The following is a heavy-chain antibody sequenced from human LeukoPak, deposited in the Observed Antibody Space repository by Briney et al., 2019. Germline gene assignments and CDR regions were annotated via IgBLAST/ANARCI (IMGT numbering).Heavy chain of an antibody. Sequence: GGSLRLSCAASGFTFSTYWMSWVRQAPGKGLEWVANINQDGTEKHYVDSMKGRFTISRDNTKNTLYLQMNSLRAEDTAVYYCAPDAFDIWGQGTMVTVSS. CDR2: INQDGTEK. J-gene: IGHJ3*02. CDR3: APDAFDI. CDR1: GFTFSTYW. V-gene: IGHV3-7*01.